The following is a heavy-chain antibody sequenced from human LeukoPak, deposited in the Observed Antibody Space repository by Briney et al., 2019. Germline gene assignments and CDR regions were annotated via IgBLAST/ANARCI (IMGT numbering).Heavy chain of an antibody. CDR3: ARRRRSSWYAEYFQH. Sequence: SETLSLTCTVSGGSISSYYWSWIRQPAGKGLEWIGRIYTSGSTNYNPSLKSRVTMSVDTSKNQFSLKLSSVTAADTAVYYCARRRRSSWYAEYFQHWGQGTLVTVSS. CDR2: IYTSGST. CDR1: GGSISSYY. J-gene: IGHJ1*01. D-gene: IGHD6-13*01. V-gene: IGHV4-4*07.